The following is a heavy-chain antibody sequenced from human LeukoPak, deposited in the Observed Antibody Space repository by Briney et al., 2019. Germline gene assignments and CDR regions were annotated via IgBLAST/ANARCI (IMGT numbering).Heavy chain of an antibody. J-gene: IGHJ4*02. CDR1: GFPFSSYG. Sequence: LGGSLRLSCAASGFPFSSYGMHWVRQAPGKGLEWVAVISYDGSNKYYADSVKGRFTISRDNSKNTLYLQMNSLRAEDTAVYYCAKVWVTMVRGAIPDDYWGQGTLVTVSS. CDR3: AKVWVTMVRGAIPDDY. D-gene: IGHD3-10*01. V-gene: IGHV3-30*18. CDR2: ISYDGSNK.